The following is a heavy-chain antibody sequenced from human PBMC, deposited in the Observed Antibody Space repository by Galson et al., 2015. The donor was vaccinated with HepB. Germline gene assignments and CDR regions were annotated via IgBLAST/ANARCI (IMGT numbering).Heavy chain of an antibody. Sequence: SVKVSCKASGYRFARHGISWVRQAPGQGLEWMGWISVRNGDTKYAQKVEDRILMTIDTSTNTVYMELRSLTSDDTAVYDCAREGVYADYVGFAQYFGVDVWGQGTTVIVSS. CDR2: ISVRNGDT. D-gene: IGHD4-17*01. CDR1: GYRFARHG. V-gene: IGHV1-18*04. CDR3: AREGVYADYVGFAQYFGVDV. J-gene: IGHJ6*02.